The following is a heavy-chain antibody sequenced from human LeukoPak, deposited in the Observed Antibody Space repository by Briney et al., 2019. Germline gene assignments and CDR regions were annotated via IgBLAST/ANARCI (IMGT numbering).Heavy chain of an antibody. V-gene: IGHV1-58*01. Sequence: SVKVSCKASGFTFTSSAVRWVRQARGQRLEWIGWIVVGSGNTNCAQKFQERVTITRDMSTSTVYMELSSLRSEDTAVYYCAAEGRPTVVTFRKGAVDLWGQGTMVTVSS. D-gene: IGHD4-23*01. CDR1: GFTFTSSA. CDR3: AAEGRPTVVTFRKGAVDL. J-gene: IGHJ3*01. CDR2: IVVGSGNT.